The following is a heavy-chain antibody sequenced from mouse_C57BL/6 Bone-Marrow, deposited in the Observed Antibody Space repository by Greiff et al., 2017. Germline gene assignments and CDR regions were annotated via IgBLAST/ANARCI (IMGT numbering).Heavy chain of an antibody. J-gene: IGHJ4*01. D-gene: IGHD2-4*01. V-gene: IGHV2-2*01. CDR3: ARKGMITFNHYYAMDY. Sequence: LQESGPGLVQPSQSLSITCTVSGFSLTSYGVHWVRQSPGKGLEWLGVIWSGGSTDYNAAFISRLSISKDNSKSQVFFKMNSLQADDTAIYYCARKGMITFNHYYAMDYWGQGTSVTVSS. CDR1: GFSLTSYG. CDR2: IWSGGST.